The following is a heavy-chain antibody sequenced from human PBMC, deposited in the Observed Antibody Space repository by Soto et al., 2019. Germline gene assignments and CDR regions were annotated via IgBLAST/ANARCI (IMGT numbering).Heavy chain of an antibody. CDR2: INPIFGTA. J-gene: IGHJ6*02. CDR1: GYIFIHYY. V-gene: IGHV1-69*13. CDR3: ARDFAQRDTAMVTGGHYYGMVV. D-gene: IGHD5-18*01. Sequence: GASVKVSCKASGYIFIHYYIHWVRQAPGQGLEWMAIINPIFGTANYAQKFQGRVTITADESTSTAYMELSSLRSEDTAVYYCARDFAQRDTAMVTGGHYYGMVVWGQGTTVTVSS.